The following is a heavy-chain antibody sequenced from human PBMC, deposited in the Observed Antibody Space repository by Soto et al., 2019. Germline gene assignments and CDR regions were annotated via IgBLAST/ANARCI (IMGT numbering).Heavy chain of an antibody. CDR3: ARHQTTNPLPLIYSYGSTSVLDY. J-gene: IGHJ4*02. V-gene: IGHV4-59*08. Sequence: SETLSLTCTVSGGSISSYYWSWIRQPPGKGLEWIGYIYYSGSTNYNPSLKSRVTISVDTSKNQFSLKLSSVTAADTAVYYCARHQTTNPLPLIYSYGSTSVLDYWGQGTLVTVSS. D-gene: IGHD5-18*01. CDR2: IYYSGST. CDR1: GGSISSYY.